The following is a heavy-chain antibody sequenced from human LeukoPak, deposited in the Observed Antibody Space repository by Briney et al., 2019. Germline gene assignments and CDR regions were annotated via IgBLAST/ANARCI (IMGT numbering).Heavy chain of an antibody. Sequence: GGSLRLSCAASGFTFSSYAMSWVRQAPGKGLEWVSSISGVGSTSYADSVKGRFTISRDNSRSTLYLQMDSLRPEDTAMDYCARSGYYYDSSGSSSWGQGTLVTVSS. CDR2: ISGVGST. CDR3: ARSGYYYDSSGSSS. D-gene: IGHD3-22*01. V-gene: IGHV3-66*01. J-gene: IGHJ5*02. CDR1: GFTFSSYA.